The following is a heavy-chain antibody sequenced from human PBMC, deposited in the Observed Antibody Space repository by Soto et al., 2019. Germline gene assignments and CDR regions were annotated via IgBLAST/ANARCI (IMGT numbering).Heavy chain of an antibody. D-gene: IGHD2-15*01. Sequence: PSPTLSLTCVGSGDTVSSNSVAWDWVRQSPSRGLEWLGRTYYRSRWYSDYAVSVRSRIDINADTSKNQVSLQLNSVTPEDTAVYYCARSEEDSDYYYYGMDAWGKGTTVTVS. V-gene: IGHV6-1*01. CDR2: TYYRSRWYS. J-gene: IGHJ6*04. CDR3: ARSEEDSDYYYYGMDA. CDR1: GDTVSSNSVA.